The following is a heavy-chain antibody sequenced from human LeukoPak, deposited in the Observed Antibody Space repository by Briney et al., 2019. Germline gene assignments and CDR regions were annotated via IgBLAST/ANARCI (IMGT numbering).Heavy chain of an antibody. V-gene: IGHV3-23*01. J-gene: IGHJ4*02. CDR1: GFSFSNYA. Sequence: HPGGSLRLSCAASGFSFSNYAMSWVRQAPGKGLEWVSGISGSGGSTYYADSVKGRFTISRDNSKNTLHLQMNSLTAEDTAGYYCARVYPDVDFWSGYYLLDYWGQGILVTVSS. CDR2: ISGSGGST. CDR3: ARVYPDVDFWSGYYLLDY. D-gene: IGHD3-3*01.